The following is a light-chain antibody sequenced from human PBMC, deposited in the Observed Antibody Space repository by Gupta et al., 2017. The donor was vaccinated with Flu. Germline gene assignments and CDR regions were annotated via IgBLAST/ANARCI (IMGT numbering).Light chain of an antibody. CDR2: EVS. V-gene: IGLV2-14*01. J-gene: IGLJ3*02. CDR1: SSDVGGYNY. Sequence: QSALTQPASVSGSPGQSITISCTGTSSDVGGYNYVSWYQQHPGKAPKLMIYEVSNRPSGVSNRFSGSKSGNTASLTXSGLQAEDXADYYCSSYTSSSTWVFGGGTKLTVX. CDR3: SSYTSSSTWV.